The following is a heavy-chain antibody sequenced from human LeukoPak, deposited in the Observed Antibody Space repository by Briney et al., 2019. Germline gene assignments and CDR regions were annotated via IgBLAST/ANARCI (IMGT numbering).Heavy chain of an antibody. CDR3: ARGGWGWFGFYYMDV. Sequence: SETLSLTCAVYGGSFSSYYWSWIRQPPGKGLEWIGSIYYSGSTYYNPSLKSRVTISVDTSKNQFSLKLSSVTAADTAVYYCARGGWGWFGFYYMDVWGKGTTVTVSS. D-gene: IGHD3-10*01. V-gene: IGHV4-34*01. CDR2: IYYSGST. CDR1: GGSFSSYY. J-gene: IGHJ6*03.